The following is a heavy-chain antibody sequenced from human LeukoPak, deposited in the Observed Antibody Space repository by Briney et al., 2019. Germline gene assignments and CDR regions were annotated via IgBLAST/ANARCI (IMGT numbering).Heavy chain of an antibody. CDR3: ARDSQQQDYYYYYYMDV. D-gene: IGHD6-13*01. CDR1: GGTFSSYA. Sequence: SVKVSCKASGGTFSSYAISWVRQAPGQGLEWMGGIIPIFGTANYAQKFQGRVTITADKSTSTAYMELSSLRSEDTAVYYCARDSQQQDYYYYYYMDVWGKGTAVTVSS. J-gene: IGHJ6*03. CDR2: IIPIFGTA. V-gene: IGHV1-69*06.